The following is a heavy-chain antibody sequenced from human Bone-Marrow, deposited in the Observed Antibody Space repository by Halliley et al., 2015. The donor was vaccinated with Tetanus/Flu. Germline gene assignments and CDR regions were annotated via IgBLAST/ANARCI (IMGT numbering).Heavy chain of an antibody. CDR3: ARGTYYYDSSGYYPQNNWFDP. Sequence: SLRLSCAASGFTFSSFAMHWVRQAPGKGLEWVAIISDDGSNKYYADSVKGRFIISRDNSKNTLYLQMNSLRAEGTAVYYCARGTYYYDSSGYYPQNNWFDPWGQGTLVTVSS. V-gene: IGHV3-30*03. D-gene: IGHD3-22*01. CDR2: ISDDGSNK. J-gene: IGHJ5*02. CDR1: GFTFSSFA.